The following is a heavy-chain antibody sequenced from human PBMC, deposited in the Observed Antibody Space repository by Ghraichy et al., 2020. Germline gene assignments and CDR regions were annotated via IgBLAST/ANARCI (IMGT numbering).Heavy chain of an antibody. V-gene: IGHV3-7*01. D-gene: IGHD3-9*01. Sequence: GESLNISCAASGFTFESHWMTWVRQAPGKGLEWVANIKRDGSDKNYVDSVRGRFTISRDNAKNSLSLQMNSLRAEDTAVYFCARERIFENKSVFDYWGQGTLVTVSS. J-gene: IGHJ4*02. CDR3: ARERIFENKSVFDY. CDR1: GFTFESHW. CDR2: IKRDGSDK.